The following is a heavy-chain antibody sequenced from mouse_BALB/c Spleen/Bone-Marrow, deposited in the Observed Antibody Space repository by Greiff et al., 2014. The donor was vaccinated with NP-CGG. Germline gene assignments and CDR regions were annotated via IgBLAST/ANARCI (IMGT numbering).Heavy chain of an antibody. V-gene: IGHV14-3*02. CDR2: IDPANGNT. CDR3: ARLDLFAY. Sequence: DVQLQESGAELVKPGASVKLSCTASGFNIKDTYMHWVKQRPEQGLEWIGRIDPANGNTKYXPKXQGXXTXXXDTSXNTAYLQXXXLXSEDTAVYYCARLDLFAYWGQGTLVTVSA. CDR1: GFNIKDTY. J-gene: IGHJ3*01.